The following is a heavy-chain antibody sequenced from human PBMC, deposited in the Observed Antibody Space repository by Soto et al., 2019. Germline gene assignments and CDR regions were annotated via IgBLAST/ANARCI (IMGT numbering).Heavy chain of an antibody. CDR1: GGTISSYD. CDR2: SPKSGAA. Sequence: SETLSLTCPVSGGTISSYDWSWIRQRLGKGLDWSGFSPKSGAANHYPSHRSRVTISVDTSKNQFSLKLSSVTAADTAVYYCARDTSGSLDDAFDIWGQGTMVTVAS. J-gene: IGHJ3*02. V-gene: IGHV4-59*01. D-gene: IGHD1-26*01. CDR3: ARDTSGSLDDAFDI.